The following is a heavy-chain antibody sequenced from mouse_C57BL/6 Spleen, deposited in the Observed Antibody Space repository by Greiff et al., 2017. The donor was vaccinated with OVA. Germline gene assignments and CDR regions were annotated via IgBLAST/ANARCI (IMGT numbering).Heavy chain of an antibody. CDR3: ARYGYDRVGAGFAY. Sequence: QVQLQQSGAELLKPGASVKLSCKATGYTFTGYWIEWVKQRPGHGLEWIGEILPGSGSTNYNEKFKGKATFTADTSSNTAYMQLSSLTTEDSAIYYCARYGYDRVGAGFAYWGQGTLVTVSA. J-gene: IGHJ3*01. D-gene: IGHD2-2*01. V-gene: IGHV1-9*01. CDR2: ILPGSGST. CDR1: GYTFTGYW.